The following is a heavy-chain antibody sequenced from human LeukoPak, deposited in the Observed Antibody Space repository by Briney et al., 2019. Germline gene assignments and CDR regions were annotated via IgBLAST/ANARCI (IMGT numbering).Heavy chain of an antibody. J-gene: IGHJ4*02. D-gene: IGHD6-19*01. V-gene: IGHV3-23*01. CDR1: GFTFSSYA. CDR2: ISTSGDSA. Sequence: GGSLRLSCAASGFTFSSYAMSWVRPAPGKGLEWVSAISTSGDSAYYAESVKGRFTVSRDNSKSTLYLQMNSLRAEDTAVYYCAKGLLPSSGWSRGFDYWGQGTLVTVSS. CDR3: AKGLLPSSGWSRGFDY.